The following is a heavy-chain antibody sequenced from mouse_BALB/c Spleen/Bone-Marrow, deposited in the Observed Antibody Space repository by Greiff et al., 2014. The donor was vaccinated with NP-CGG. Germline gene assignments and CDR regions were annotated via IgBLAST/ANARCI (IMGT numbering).Heavy chain of an antibody. J-gene: IGHJ2*01. Sequence: VQLQQPGPSLVKPSQTLSLTCSVTGDSITNAYWNWIRKFPGNKIDYMGYISYSGNTYYNPSLKSRISITRDTSKNQFYLQLNFVTTEDTATYFCARGTGYYFDYWGQGTTLTVSS. CDR3: ARGTGYYFDY. CDR1: GDSITNAY. CDR2: ISYSGNT. D-gene: IGHD3-3*01. V-gene: IGHV3-8*02.